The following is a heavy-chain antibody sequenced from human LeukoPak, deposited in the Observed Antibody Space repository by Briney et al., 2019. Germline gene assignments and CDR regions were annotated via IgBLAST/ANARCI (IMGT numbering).Heavy chain of an antibody. CDR3: ARLTAVTQFGIPDF. CDR2: ISSSSSYI. J-gene: IGHJ4*02. Sequence: GGSLRLSCAASGFTFSSYSMNWVRQAPGKGLEWVSSISSSSSYIYYADSVKGRFTISRDNAKNSLYLQMNSLRAEDTAVYYCARLTAVTQFGIPDFWGPGTLVTVSS. V-gene: IGHV3-21*01. D-gene: IGHD4-17*01. CDR1: GFTFSSYS.